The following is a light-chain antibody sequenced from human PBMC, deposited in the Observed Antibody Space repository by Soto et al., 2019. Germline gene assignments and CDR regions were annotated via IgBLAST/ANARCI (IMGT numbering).Light chain of an antibody. CDR2: GVT. Sequence: QSALTQPASVSGSPGQSITISCTGTSSDVGGYNYVSWYQQHPGIAPKLLIYGVTNRPSGVSTRFSGSKSGNTASLTISGLLADDEDDYHCSSYASASTLLYLFGTGTKLTVL. CDR1: SSDVGGYNY. V-gene: IGLV2-14*01. CDR3: SSYASASTLLYL. J-gene: IGLJ1*01.